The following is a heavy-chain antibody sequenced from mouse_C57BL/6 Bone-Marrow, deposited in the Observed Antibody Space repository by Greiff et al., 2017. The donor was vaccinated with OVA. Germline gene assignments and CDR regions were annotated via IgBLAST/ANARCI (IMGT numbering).Heavy chain of an antibody. CDR1: GFTFSDYG. D-gene: IGHD2-5*01. J-gene: IGHJ3*01. V-gene: IGHV5-15*01. CDR3: ARGDYSTRFAY. Sequence: DVMLVESGGGLVQPGGSLKLSCAASGFTFSDYGMAWVRQAPRKGPEWVAFISNLAYSIYYADTVTGRFTISRENAKNTLYLEMSSLRSEDTAMYYCARGDYSTRFAYWGQGTLVTVSA. CDR2: ISNLAYSI.